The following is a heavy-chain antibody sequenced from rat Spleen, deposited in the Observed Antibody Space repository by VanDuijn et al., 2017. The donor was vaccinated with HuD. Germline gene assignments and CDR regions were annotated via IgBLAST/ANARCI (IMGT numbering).Heavy chain of an antibody. Sequence: EVQLVESDGGLVQPGRSLKLSCAASGFIFSDHYVAWVRQAPGMGLEWVASISNARGITYYAGPVKGRFTISRDIANSTLYLRMNSLRSEDTATYYCTRGTYYRHWGQGVMVTVSS. J-gene: IGHJ2*01. D-gene: IGHD1-9*01. CDR3: TRGTYYRH. V-gene: IGHV5-20*01. CDR2: ISNARGIT. CDR1: GFIFSDHY.